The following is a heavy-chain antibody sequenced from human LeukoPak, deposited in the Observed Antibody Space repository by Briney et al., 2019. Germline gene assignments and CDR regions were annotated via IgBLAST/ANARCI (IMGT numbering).Heavy chain of an antibody. D-gene: IGHD3-22*01. V-gene: IGHV4-34*01. J-gene: IGHJ4*02. CDR3: ARALYYYDSSGYPTNSYYFDY. CDR2: INHSGST. CDR1: GGSFSGYY. Sequence: SETLSLTCAVYGGSFSGYYWSWIRQPPGKGLEWIGEINHSGSTNYNPSLKSRVTISVDTSKNQFSLKLSSVTAADTAVYYCARALYYYDSSGYPTNSYYFDYWGQGTLVTVSS.